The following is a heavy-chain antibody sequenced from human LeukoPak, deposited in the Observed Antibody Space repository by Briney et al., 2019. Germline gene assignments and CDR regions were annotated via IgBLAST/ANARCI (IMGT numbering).Heavy chain of an antibody. J-gene: IGHJ3*02. CDR2: IYYSGST. V-gene: IGHV4-59*01. CDR1: GASISSYF. CDR3: ARGALDCGGDCYPDAFDI. D-gene: IGHD2-21*02. Sequence: KSSETLSLTCTVSGASISSYFWSWIRRPPGRGLEWIGYIYYSGSTNYNPSLRSRVTISVDTSKNQFSLKLSSVTAADTAVYYCARGALDCGGDCYPDAFDIWGQGTMVTVSS.